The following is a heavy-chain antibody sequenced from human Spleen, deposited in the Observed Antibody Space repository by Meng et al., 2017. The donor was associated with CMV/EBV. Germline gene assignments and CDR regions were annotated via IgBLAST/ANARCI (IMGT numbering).Heavy chain of an antibody. J-gene: IGHJ4*02. Sequence: GGSLRLSCAASGFTFDDYGMNWVRQVPGKGLEWVSSIITRGGHIYYADSVKGRFTISRDNAKNSLYLQMNSLRVEDTAVYYCTRRRSGGSCSSSNCPPFDYWGQGTLVTVSS. CDR1: GFTFDDYG. CDR3: TRRRSGGSCSSSNCPPFDY. D-gene: IGHD2-15*01. CDR2: IITRGGHI. V-gene: IGHV3-21*01.